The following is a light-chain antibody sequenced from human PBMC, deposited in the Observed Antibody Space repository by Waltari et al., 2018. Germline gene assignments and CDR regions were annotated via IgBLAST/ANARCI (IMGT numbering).Light chain of an antibody. CDR3: QQYNSYPWT. CDR2: KAS. CDR1: QSISSW. J-gene: IGKJ1*01. Sequence: DIQMTQSPSTLSASVGDRVTITCRASQSISSWLAWYQQKPGKAPKLLIYKASSLQSGVPSMFSGSGSWTEFTLTISSLQPDDFATYYCQQYNSYPWTFGQGTKVEIK. V-gene: IGKV1-5*03.